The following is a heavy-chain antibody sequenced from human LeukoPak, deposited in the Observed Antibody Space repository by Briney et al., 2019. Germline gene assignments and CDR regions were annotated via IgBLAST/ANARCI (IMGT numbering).Heavy chain of an antibody. CDR3: ANEPQDCSSTSCYPFDY. Sequence: GGSLRLSCAASGFTVSSNYMSWVRQAPGKGLEWVSVIYSGGSTYYADSVKGRFTISRDNSKNTLYLQMNSLRAEDTAVYYCANEPQDCSSTSCYPFDYWGQGTLVTVSS. V-gene: IGHV3-66*02. CDR1: GFTVSSNY. CDR2: IYSGGST. D-gene: IGHD2-2*01. J-gene: IGHJ4*02.